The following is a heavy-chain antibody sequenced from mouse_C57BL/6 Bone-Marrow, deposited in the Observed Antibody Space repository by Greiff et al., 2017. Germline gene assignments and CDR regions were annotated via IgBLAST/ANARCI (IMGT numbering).Heavy chain of an antibody. V-gene: IGHV1-82*01. CDR3: ARSYYTGY. J-gene: IGHJ2*01. D-gene: IGHD2-12*01. Sequence: VQLQQSGPELVKPGASVKISCKASGYAFSSSWMNWVKQRPGKGLEWIGRIYPGDGDTNYNGKFKGKATLTADKSSSTAYMQLSSLTSEDSAVYFCARSYYTGYWGQGTTLTVSS. CDR1: GYAFSSSW. CDR2: IYPGDGDT.